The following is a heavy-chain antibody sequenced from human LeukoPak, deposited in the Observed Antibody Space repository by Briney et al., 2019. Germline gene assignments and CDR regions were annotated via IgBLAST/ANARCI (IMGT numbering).Heavy chain of an antibody. CDR3: ARVLRPMASQYYFDY. CDR2: IYTGGST. D-gene: IGHD3-10*01. Sequence: PSETLSLTCTVSGGSISNNYWSWIRQPAGKGLEWIGRIYTGGSTNYNPSLKTRVTISIDTSKNQFSLKLSSVTAADTAVYYCARVLRPMASQYYFDYWGQGTLVTVSS. V-gene: IGHV4-4*07. CDR1: GGSISNNY. J-gene: IGHJ4*02.